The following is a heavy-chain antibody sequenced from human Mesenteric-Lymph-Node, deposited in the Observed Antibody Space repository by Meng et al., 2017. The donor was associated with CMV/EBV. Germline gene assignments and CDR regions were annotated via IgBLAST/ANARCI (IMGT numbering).Heavy chain of an antibody. J-gene: IGHJ4*02. Sequence: VSSNSAAWNWIRQSPSRGLEWLGRTYYRSKWYNDYPVSVKSRVPINADTSKNQFSLQLNSVTPEDTAVYYCVRSAIVGDAIQYYFDYWGQGSLVTVSS. CDR1: VSSNSAA. CDR2: TYYRSKWYN. D-gene: IGHD1-26*01. V-gene: IGHV6-1*01. CDR3: VRSAIVGDAIQYYFDY.